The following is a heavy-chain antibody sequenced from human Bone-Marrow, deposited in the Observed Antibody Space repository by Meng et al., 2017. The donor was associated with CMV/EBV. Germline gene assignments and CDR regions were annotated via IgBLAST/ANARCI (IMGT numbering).Heavy chain of an antibody. J-gene: IGHJ4*02. CDR2: INPNDDT. CDR1: GYTFTGYY. CDR3: ARSSGWSRFDY. Sequence: GQLVQSGAEVKKPGASVTVSCMASGYTFTGYYMHWVRQAPGQWLEWMGWINPNDDTNYAQNFQGRVTMTRDMSINTVYMELSRLTSDDTAVYYCARSSGWSRFDYWGLGTLVTVSS. V-gene: IGHV1-2*02. D-gene: IGHD6-19*01.